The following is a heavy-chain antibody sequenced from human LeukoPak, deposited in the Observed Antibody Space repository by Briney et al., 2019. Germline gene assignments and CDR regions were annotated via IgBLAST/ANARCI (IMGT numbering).Heavy chain of an antibody. Sequence: WASVKVSCKASGGTFSSYAISWVRQAPGQGLEWMGGIIPIFGTANYAQKFQGRVTITAVESMSTAYMEPSSLRPEDTAVYYCARGWLAETMVVTPYNYWGQGTLVTVSS. CDR2: IIPIFGTA. J-gene: IGHJ4*02. V-gene: IGHV1-69*13. CDR3: ARGWLAETMVVTPYNY. CDR1: GGTFSSYA. D-gene: IGHD2-21*02.